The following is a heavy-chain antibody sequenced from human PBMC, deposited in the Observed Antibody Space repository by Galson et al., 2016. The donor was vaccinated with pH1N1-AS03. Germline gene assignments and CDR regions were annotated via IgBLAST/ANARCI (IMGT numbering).Heavy chain of an antibody. CDR3: AKDPASGEVWDILGALNWFDP. V-gene: IGHV3-30*18. CDR2: ISYDGSNK. D-gene: IGHD1-26*01. CDR1: GFTFSSYG. Sequence: SLRLSCAASGFTFSSYGMHWVRQAPGKGLEWVAVISYDGSNKYYADSVKGRFTISRDNSKNTLYPQMNSLRAEDTAVYYCAKDPASGEVWDILGALNWFDPWGQGTLVTVSS. J-gene: IGHJ5*02.